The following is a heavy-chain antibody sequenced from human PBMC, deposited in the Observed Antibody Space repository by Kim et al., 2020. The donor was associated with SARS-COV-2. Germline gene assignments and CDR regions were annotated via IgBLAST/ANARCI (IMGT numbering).Heavy chain of an antibody. CDR1: GFTFSSYG. Sequence: GGSLRLSCAASGFTFSSYGMHWVRQAPGKGLEWVAVISYDGSNKYYADSVKGRFTISRDNSKNTLYLQMNSLRAEDTAVYYCAKDGYYYDSSGYFDLWGRGTLVTVSS. CDR2: ISYDGSNK. CDR3: AKDGYYYDSSGYFDL. D-gene: IGHD3-22*01. V-gene: IGHV3-30*18. J-gene: IGHJ2*01.